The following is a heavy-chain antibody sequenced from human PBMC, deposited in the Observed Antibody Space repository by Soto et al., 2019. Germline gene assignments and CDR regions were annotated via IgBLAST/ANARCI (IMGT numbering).Heavy chain of an antibody. D-gene: IGHD2-21*01. CDR2: ISSSSSYI. CDR1: GFTFSSYS. CDR3: ARLLNLAYCGGDCYDY. J-gene: IGHJ4*02. V-gene: IGHV3-21*01. Sequence: EVQLVESGGGLVKPGGSLRLSCAASGFTFSSYSMNWVRQAPGKGLEWVSSISSSSSYIYYADSVKGRFTISRDNAKNSLYLQLHSLRAEDTAVYYCARLLNLAYCGGDCYDYWGQGTLVTVSS.